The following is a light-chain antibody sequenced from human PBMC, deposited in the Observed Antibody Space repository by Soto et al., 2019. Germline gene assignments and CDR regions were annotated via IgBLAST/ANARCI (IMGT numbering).Light chain of an antibody. V-gene: IGKV3-15*01. Sequence: EIVLTQSPATLSLSPGERATLSCRASQSVSSYLAWYQQKPGQAPRLLIEWASARESGVPDRFSGSGSGTDFALTISRLQAEDVAVYYCQEYYSPPYTFGQGTKLAIK. CDR1: QSVSSY. CDR2: WAS. J-gene: IGKJ2*01. CDR3: QEYYSPPYT.